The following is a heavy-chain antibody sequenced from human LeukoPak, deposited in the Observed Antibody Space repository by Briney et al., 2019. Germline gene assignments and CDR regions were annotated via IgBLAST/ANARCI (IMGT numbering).Heavy chain of an antibody. D-gene: IGHD3-22*01. V-gene: IGHV3-23*01. CDR1: GCTFSSYA. Sequence: GGSLRLFCGASGCTFSSYAMSWVRQAPGQGLEWVSAISSSGGSAHYADTVKGRFTISRDNSKNKLYLQMNSLRAEDTAVYYCAKRYYYDNSGLWDYWGQGTLVTVSS. CDR2: ISSSGGSA. J-gene: IGHJ4*02. CDR3: AKRYYYDNSGLWDY.